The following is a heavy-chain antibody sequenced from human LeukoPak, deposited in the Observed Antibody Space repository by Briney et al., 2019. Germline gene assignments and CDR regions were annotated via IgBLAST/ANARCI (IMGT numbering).Heavy chain of an antibody. V-gene: IGHV1-69*05. J-gene: IGHJ6*03. CDR1: GGTFSSYG. CDR3: ARGNGRDSWSGYHAHYYYVAV. Sequence: ASVKVSCKASGGTFSSYGISWVRQAPGQGLEWMGGIIPIFGTANYAQKFQGRVTITTDESTSTAYMEQSSLRSEDTAVYYCARGNGRDSWSGYHAHYYYVAVWGKGTTVTVSS. CDR2: IIPIFGTA. D-gene: IGHD3-3*01.